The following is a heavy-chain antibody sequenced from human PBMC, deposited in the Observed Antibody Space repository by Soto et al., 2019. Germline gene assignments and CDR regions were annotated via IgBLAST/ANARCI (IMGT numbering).Heavy chain of an antibody. J-gene: IGHJ4*02. CDR3: AVSHLELFRFAH. CDR2: ISLYNGNT. Sequence: QIQLVQSGPEVKKPGASMKVSCKAYDFSFTSHGISWVRQAPGQGLEWMGWISLYNGNTNYAQQFQGRVTMTTDTTTSPGYMELRSLRSDYTAMYFCAVSHLELFRFAHWGQGTLVTVSS. CDR1: DFSFTSHG. D-gene: IGHD3-10*01. V-gene: IGHV1-18*04.